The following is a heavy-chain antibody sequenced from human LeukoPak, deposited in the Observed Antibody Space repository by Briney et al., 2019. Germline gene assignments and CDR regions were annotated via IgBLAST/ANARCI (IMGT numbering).Heavy chain of an antibody. V-gene: IGHV1-46*01. CDR2: INSSGDYT. CDR1: GYTLTIHY. CDR3: ARESDPYYFDY. J-gene: IGHJ4*02. Sequence: ASVKVSCKASGYTLTIHYMHWVRQAPGQGLEWMGIINSSGDYTSYAQKFQGRVTMTRDTSTSTLYMELSGLRSEDTAVYYCARESDPYYFDYWGQGTLVTVSS.